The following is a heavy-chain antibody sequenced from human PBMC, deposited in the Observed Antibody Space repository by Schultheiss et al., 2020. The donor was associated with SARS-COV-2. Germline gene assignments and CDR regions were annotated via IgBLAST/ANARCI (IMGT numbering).Heavy chain of an antibody. CDR2: INSDGSST. CDR3: AKSKGEYSSSLDY. Sequence: GESLKISCAASGFTFSDYYMSWIRQAPGKGLEWVSRINSDGSSTSYADSVKGRFTISRDNSKNTLYLQMNSLRTEDTAVYYCAKSKGEYSSSLDYWGQGTLVTVSS. V-gene: IGHV3-74*01. CDR1: GFTFSDYY. J-gene: IGHJ4*02. D-gene: IGHD6-13*01.